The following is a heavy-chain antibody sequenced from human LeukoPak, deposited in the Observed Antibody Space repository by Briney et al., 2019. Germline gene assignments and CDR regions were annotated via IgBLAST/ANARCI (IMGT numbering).Heavy chain of an antibody. D-gene: IGHD3-10*01. CDR1: GFIFSSYV. Sequence: GGSLRLSCEASGFIFSSYVMGWVRQAPGKGLEWVSSISVGGGDTFTADSVKGRFTISRDNSKNTLYLQMNSLRAEDTAVYYCAKEAGRSTEGWGQGTLVTVSS. V-gene: IGHV3-23*01. CDR3: AKEAGRSTEG. J-gene: IGHJ4*02. CDR2: ISVGGGDT.